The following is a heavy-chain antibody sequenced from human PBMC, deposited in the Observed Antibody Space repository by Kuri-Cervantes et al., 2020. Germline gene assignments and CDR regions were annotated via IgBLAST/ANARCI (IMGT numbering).Heavy chain of an antibody. CDR1: GGSISSGGYS. V-gene: IGHV4-30-2*01. J-gene: IGHJ4*02. CDR3: ARVFTSGYGLFGY. CDR2: IYHSGST. D-gene: IGHD3-22*01. Sequence: SETLSLTCAVSGGSISSGGYSWSWIRQPPGKGLEWIGYIYHSGSTYYNPSLQSRVTISVDASKNQCSLKVRSVTAADTAVYFCARVFTSGYGLFGYWGQGALVTVSS.